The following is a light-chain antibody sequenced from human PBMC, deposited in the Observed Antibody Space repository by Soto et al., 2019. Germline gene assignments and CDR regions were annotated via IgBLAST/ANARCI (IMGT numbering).Light chain of an antibody. CDR3: SSYAGSNNFPYV. Sequence: QSALTQPPSASGSPGQSVTISCTGTSSDVGGYNYVSWYQQHPGKAPKLMIYEVSKRPSGVPDRFSGSKSGNTASLTVSGLQAEDEAVYYCSSYAGSNNFPYVFGTGTNLTVL. CDR2: EVS. J-gene: IGLJ1*01. V-gene: IGLV2-8*01. CDR1: SSDVGGYNY.